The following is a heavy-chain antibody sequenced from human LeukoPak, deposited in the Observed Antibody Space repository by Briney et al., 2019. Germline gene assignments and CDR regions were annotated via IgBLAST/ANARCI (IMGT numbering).Heavy chain of an antibody. D-gene: IGHD4-17*01. CDR1: AFTFSDYY. J-gene: IGHJ4*02. Sequence: GGSLRLSCAASAFTFSDYYMSWIRQAPGKGLEWVSYISSSSTIYYADSVKGRFTISRDNAKNSLYLQMNSLRAEDTAVYYCARDYYGDYVESKRPFDYWGQGTLVTVSS. V-gene: IGHV3-69-1*01. CDR3: ARDYYGDYVESKRPFDY. CDR2: ISSSSTI.